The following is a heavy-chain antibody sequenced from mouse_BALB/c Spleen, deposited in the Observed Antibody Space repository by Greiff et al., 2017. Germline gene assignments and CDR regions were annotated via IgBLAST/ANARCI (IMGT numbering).Heavy chain of an antibody. V-gene: IGHV1S137*01. CDR1: GYTFTDYA. CDR2: ISTYYGDA. Sequence: QVQLQQSGAELVRPGVSVKISCKGSGYTFTDYAMHWVKQSHAKSLEWIGVISTYYGDASYNQKFKGKATMTVDKSSSTAYMELARLTSEDSAIYYCARRRPWGNYAMDYWGQGTSVTGSA. CDR3: ARRRPWGNYAMDY. J-gene: IGHJ4*01.